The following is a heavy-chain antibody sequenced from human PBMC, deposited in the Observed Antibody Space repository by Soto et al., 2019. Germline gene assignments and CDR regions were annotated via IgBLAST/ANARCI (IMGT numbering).Heavy chain of an antibody. CDR1: GGSISSYY. V-gene: IGHV4-59*01. CDR3: ARGGSTWLEYFQH. CDR2: IYASGST. J-gene: IGHJ1*01. Sequence: SETLSLTCTVSGGSISSYYWSWIRQPPGKGLEWIGYIYASGSTNYNPSLKSRITISVDTSKNQFSLKLSSVTAADTAVYYCARGGSTWLEYFQHWGQGTLVTVSS. D-gene: IGHD6-13*01.